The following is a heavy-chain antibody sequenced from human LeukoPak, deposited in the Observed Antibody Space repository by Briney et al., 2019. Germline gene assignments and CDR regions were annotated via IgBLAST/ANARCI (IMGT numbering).Heavy chain of an antibody. J-gene: IGHJ4*02. D-gene: IGHD6-13*01. CDR2: INPKDGGT. V-gene: IGHV1-24*01. Sequence: ASVKVSCKVSGYTLTEFYMHWVRQAPGKGLEWMGWINPKDGGTNYAQKFQGRVTMTRDTSIDTAYMELSSLRSEDTAVYYCATLPRVFSSSWYFDYWGQGTMVTVSS. CDR1: GYTLTEFY. CDR3: ATLPRVFSSSWYFDY.